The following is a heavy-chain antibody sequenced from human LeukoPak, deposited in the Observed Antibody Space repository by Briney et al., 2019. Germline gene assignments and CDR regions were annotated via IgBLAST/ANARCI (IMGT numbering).Heavy chain of an antibody. CDR2: IYYSGST. J-gene: IGHJ3*02. V-gene: IGHV4-59*01. D-gene: IGHD3-22*01. CDR3: ARSSYYDSSGYYEESPDAFDI. CDR1: GGSISSYY. Sequence: SETLSLTCTVSGGSISSYYWSWIRQPPGKGLEWIGYIYYSGSTNYNPSLKSRVTISVDTSKNQFSLKLSSVTAADTAVYYCARSSYYDSSGYYEESPDAFDIWGQGTTVTVSS.